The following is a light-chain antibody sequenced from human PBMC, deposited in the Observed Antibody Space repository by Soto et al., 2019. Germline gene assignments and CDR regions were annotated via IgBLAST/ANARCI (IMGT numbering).Light chain of an antibody. Sequence: SYELVQPPSVSVSPGQTARITCSGDALPKQYAYWYQQKPGQAPVLVIYKDSERPSGIPERFSGSSSGTTVTLTISGVQAEDEAAYYCQSADSSGTYVFGTGTKVAVL. V-gene: IGLV3-25*01. J-gene: IGLJ1*01. CDR3: QSADSSGTYV. CDR1: ALPKQY. CDR2: KDS.